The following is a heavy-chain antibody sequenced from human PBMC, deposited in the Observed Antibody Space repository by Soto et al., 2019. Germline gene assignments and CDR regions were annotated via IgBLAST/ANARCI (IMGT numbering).Heavy chain of an antibody. D-gene: IGHD6-13*01. V-gene: IGHV3-23*01. Sequence: EVQLLESGGGLVQPGGSLRLSCAASGFFFSSYGMSWVRQAPGKGLEWVSGIGGSGGYTSYADSVKGRFTISRDNSKNTLYLKMKSLRADDTAVYYCAKDAAMVSSTFNYFDYWGQGTLVTVSS. CDR2: IGGSGGYT. CDR1: GFFFSSYG. CDR3: AKDAAMVSSTFNYFDY. J-gene: IGHJ4*02.